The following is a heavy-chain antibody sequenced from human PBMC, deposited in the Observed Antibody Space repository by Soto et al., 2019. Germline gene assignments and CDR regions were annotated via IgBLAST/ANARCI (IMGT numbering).Heavy chain of an antibody. CDR3: TKSSVHCSGGSCFDF. V-gene: IGHV3-23*01. Sequence: EVQLLESGGGFIQSGGSLRLSCAASGFTLSSYAMSWVRQAPGKRLEWLSLISGSGATTYYADSVKGRFIVSRDKSKNTVYLQMNSLRADDTALYYCTKSSVHCSGGSCFDFWGQGTLVTVSS. CDR2: ISGSGATT. D-gene: IGHD2-15*01. CDR1: GFTLSSYA. J-gene: IGHJ5*01.